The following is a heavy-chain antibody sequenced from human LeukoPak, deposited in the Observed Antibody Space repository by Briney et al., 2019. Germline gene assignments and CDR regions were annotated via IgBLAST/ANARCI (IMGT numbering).Heavy chain of an antibody. D-gene: IGHD6-19*01. J-gene: IGHJ4*02. V-gene: IGHV3-23*01. Sequence: PGGSLRLSCAASGFTFSSYGMSWVRQAPGKGLEWVSAISGSGGSTYYADSVKGRFTISRDNPKNTLYLQMNSLRAEDTAVYYCAKDSPTQWLVRAHADYWGQGTLVTVSS. CDR2: ISGSGGST. CDR1: GFTFSSYG. CDR3: AKDSPTQWLVRAHADY.